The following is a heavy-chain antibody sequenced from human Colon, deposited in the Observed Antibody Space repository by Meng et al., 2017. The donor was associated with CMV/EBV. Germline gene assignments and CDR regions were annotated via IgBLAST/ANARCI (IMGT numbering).Heavy chain of an antibody. CDR3: AKDWSGGSCFDY. CDR2: INPKSGDT. Sequence: CKASGYTFTDYSIHWVRQAPGQGLEWMGRINPKSGDTRYAHNFQGRATLTRDTSITTAYMELTGLTSNDTAIYYCAKDWSGGSCFDYWGQGTLVTVSS. V-gene: IGHV1-2*06. J-gene: IGHJ4*02. D-gene: IGHD2-15*01. CDR1: GYTFTDYS.